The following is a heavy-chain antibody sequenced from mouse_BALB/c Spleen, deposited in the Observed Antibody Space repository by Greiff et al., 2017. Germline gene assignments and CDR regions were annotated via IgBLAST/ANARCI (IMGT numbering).Heavy chain of an antibody. D-gene: IGHD2-14*01. V-gene: IGHV1-9*01. Sequence: VKLMESGAELMKPGASVKISCKATGYTFSSYWIEWVKQRPGHGLEWIGEILPGSGSTNYNEKFKGKATFTADTSSNTAYMQLSSLTSEDSAVYYCARYRYDGGYFDYWGQGTTLTVSS. J-gene: IGHJ2*01. CDR3: ARYRYDGGYFDY. CDR1: GYTFSSYW. CDR2: ILPGSGST.